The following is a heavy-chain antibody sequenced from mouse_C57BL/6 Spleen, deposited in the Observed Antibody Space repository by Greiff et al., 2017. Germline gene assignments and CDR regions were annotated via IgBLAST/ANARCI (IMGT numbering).Heavy chain of an antibody. V-gene: IGHV1-26*01. Sequence: EVQLQQSGPELVKPGASVKISCKASGYTFTDYYMNWVKQSHGKSLEWIGDINPNNGGTSYNQKFKGKATLTVDKSSSPAYMELRSLTSEDSAVYYCVRRGGYYFDYWGQGTTLTVSS. J-gene: IGHJ2*01. CDR1: GYTFTDYY. CDR2: INPNNGGT. CDR3: VRRGGYYFDY.